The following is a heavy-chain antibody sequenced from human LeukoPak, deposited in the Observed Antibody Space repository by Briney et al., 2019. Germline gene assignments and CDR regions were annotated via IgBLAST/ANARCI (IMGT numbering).Heavy chain of an antibody. CDR2: ISSSSSYI. D-gene: IGHD1-26*01. Sequence: GGSLRLSCVASGFTFNDYTMHWVRQAPGKGLEWVSSISSSSSYIYYADSVKGRFTISRDNAKNSLYLQMNSLRAEDTAVYYCVTQGGIDYWGQGTLVTVPS. CDR3: VTQGGIDY. V-gene: IGHV3-21*01. CDR1: GFTFNDYT. J-gene: IGHJ4*02.